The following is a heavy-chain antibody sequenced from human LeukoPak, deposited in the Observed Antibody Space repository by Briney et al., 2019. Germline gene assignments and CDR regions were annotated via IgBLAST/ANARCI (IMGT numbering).Heavy chain of an antibody. J-gene: IGHJ4*02. D-gene: IGHD3-22*01. Sequence: GWSLRLSCAASGFTFDDYAMHWVRQAPGKGLEWVSGISWNSGSIGYADSVKGRFTISRDNAKNSLYLQMNSLRAEDMALYYCAKGYYDSSGYYSPYFDYWGQGTLVTVSS. CDR1: GFTFDDYA. CDR2: ISWNSGSI. V-gene: IGHV3-9*03. CDR3: AKGYYDSSGYYSPYFDY.